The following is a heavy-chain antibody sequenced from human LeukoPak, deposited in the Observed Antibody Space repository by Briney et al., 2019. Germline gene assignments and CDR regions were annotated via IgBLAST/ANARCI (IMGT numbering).Heavy chain of an antibody. J-gene: IGHJ6*02. Sequence: GGSLRLSCAASGFTFGDHAMLWVRQAPGKGLEGVSGISWNSGIIAYADSVKGRFPVSRDNARNSLYLQMDRLRTEDTALYYCVKDLGGGNQYYGLHVWRQGTTVTVSS. CDR2: ISWNSGII. CDR3: VKDLGGGNQYYGLHV. D-gene: IGHD3-3*01. V-gene: IGHV3-9*01. CDR1: GFTFGDHA.